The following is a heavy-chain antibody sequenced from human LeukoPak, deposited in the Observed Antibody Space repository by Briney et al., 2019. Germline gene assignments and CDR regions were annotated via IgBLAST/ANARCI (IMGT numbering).Heavy chain of an antibody. CDR1: GFTFINYG. D-gene: IGHD3-16*01. CDR3: ARGSYDYVWGSYTFHV. J-gene: IGHJ6*04. V-gene: IGHV3-21*01. Sequence: PGGSLRLSCTASGFTFINYGMHWVRQAPGKGLEWVSYISTSSIYIYYADSLKGRFTISRDNAKNSLYLQMNSLRAEDTAVYYCARGSYDYVWGSYTFHVWGKGTTVTVSS. CDR2: ISTSSIYI.